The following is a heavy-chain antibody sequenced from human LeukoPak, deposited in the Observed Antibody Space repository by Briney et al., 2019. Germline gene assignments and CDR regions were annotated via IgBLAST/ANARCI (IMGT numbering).Heavy chain of an antibody. CDR2: ISGYNGNT. CDR3: AREYRSSGLT. Sequence: ASVKVSCKASGYTFTTYGITWVRQAPGQGLEWMGWISGYNGNTSYAQKFQGRVTMTRDMSTSTVYMELSSLRSEDTAVYYCAREYRSSGLTWGQGTLVTVSS. J-gene: IGHJ5*02. D-gene: IGHD3-22*01. CDR1: GYTFTTYG. V-gene: IGHV1-18*01.